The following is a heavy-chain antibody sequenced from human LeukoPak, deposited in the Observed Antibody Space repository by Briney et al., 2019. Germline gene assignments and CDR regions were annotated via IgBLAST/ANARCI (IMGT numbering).Heavy chain of an antibody. CDR3: AKEFRGYSGYDSLGY. Sequence: GGSLRLSCEVSGFTFRNYGMNWVRPAPSKGLEWVAVISYDGINEYYVDSVKGRFTISRDNSKNSLYLQMESLTIEDTAVYYCAKEFRGYSGYDSLGYWGQGTLVTVSS. D-gene: IGHD5-12*01. CDR1: GFTFRNYG. V-gene: IGHV3-30*18. CDR2: ISYDGINE. J-gene: IGHJ4*02.